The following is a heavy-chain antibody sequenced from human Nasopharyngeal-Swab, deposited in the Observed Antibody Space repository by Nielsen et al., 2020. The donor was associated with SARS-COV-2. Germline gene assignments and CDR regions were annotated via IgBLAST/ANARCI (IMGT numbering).Heavy chain of an antibody. CDR2: IYYSGST. J-gene: IGHJ4*02. CDR3: ARGKSNSRVVRGYFDY. Sequence: WIRQPPGKGLEWIGYIYYSGSTNYNPSLKSRATISVDTSKNQFSLKLSSVTAADTAVYYCARGKSNSRVVRGYFDYWGQGTLVTVSS. D-gene: IGHD3-10*01. V-gene: IGHV4-59*01.